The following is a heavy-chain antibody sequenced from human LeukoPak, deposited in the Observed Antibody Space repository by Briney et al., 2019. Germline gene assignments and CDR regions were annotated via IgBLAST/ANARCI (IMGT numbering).Heavy chain of an antibody. J-gene: IGHJ4*02. CDR3: ATPRYSGSYGPAFVY. D-gene: IGHD1-26*01. CDR1: GFTFSSYA. V-gene: IGHV3-23*01. CDR2: ISGSGGST. Sequence: GGSLRLSCAASGFTFSSYAMSWVRQAPGKGLEWVSAISGSGGSTYYADSVKGRFTISRDNSKNTLYLQMNSLRAADTAVYYCATPRYSGSYGPAFVYWGQGTLVAVSS.